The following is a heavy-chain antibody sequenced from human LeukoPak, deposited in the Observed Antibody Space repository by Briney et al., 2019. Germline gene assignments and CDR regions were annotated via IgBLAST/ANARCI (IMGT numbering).Heavy chain of an antibody. CDR1: GGTFSSYA. J-gene: IGHJ4*02. D-gene: IGHD3-22*01. CDR2: IIPIFGTA. CDR3: ARVRDRKSYDSSGYPLDY. V-gene: IGHV1-69*13. Sequence: GASVKVSCKASGGTFSSYAISWVRQAPGQGLEWMGGIIPIFGTATYAQKFKGRVTITADESTSTAYMELSSLRSEDTAVYYCARVRDRKSYDSSGYPLDYWGQGTLVTVSS.